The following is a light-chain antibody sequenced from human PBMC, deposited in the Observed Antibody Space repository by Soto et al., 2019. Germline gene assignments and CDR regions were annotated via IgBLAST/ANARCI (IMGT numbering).Light chain of an antibody. CDR1: QSLVDSDGTTY. Sequence: DVVMTQSPLSLPVTLGQPASISCRSSQSLVDSDGTTYLSLFQQRPVQSPRRLIYNVSKRDSGVPDRFSGSGSDSDFTLTISRVEADDVGTFYCMQGTYTPHTFGRGTKLEMK. V-gene: IGKV2-30*01. J-gene: IGKJ2*01. CDR2: NVS. CDR3: MQGTYTPHT.